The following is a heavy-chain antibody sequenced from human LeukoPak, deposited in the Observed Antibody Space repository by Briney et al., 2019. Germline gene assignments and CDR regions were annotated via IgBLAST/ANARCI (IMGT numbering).Heavy chain of an antibody. CDR1: GGTFSSYA. D-gene: IGHD3-9*01. V-gene: IGHV1-69*06. Sequence: GASVKVSCKASGGTFSSYAISWVRQAPGQGLEWMGGIIPIFGTANYAQKFQGRVTITADKSTSTAYMELSSLRSEDTAVYYCARELRYFDWFDADAFDIWGQGTMVTVSS. CDR3: ARELRYFDWFDADAFDI. CDR2: IIPIFGTA. J-gene: IGHJ3*02.